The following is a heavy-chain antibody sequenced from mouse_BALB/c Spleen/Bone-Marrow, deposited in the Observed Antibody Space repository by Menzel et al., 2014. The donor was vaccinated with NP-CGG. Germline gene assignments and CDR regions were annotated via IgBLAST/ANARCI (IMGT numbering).Heavy chain of an antibody. CDR3: ARWVPYWEFAY. J-gene: IGHJ3*01. D-gene: IGHD4-1*01. CDR1: GYTFSSYW. Sequence: QVQLKESGAELMKPGASVKISCKATGYTFSSYWIEWVKQRPGHGLGWIGEILPGSGSTNYNEKFKGKATFTADTSSNTAYMQLSSLTSEDSAVYYCARWVPYWEFAYWGQGTLVTVSA. CDR2: ILPGSGST. V-gene: IGHV1-9*01.